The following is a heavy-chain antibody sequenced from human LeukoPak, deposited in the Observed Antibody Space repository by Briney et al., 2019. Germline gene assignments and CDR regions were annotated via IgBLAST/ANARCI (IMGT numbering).Heavy chain of an antibody. V-gene: IGHV1-18*01. CDR1: GYTFTSYG. CDR2: ISATKGNT. D-gene: IGHD2-8*01. J-gene: IGHJ4*02. Sequence: ASVKVSCKASGYTFTSYGISWVRQAPGQRLEWMGWISATKGNTKYSQKFQGRVTITADESTSTAYMELSSLRSEDTAVYYCAYATYQAKVDYWGQGTLVTVSS. CDR3: AYATYQAKVDY.